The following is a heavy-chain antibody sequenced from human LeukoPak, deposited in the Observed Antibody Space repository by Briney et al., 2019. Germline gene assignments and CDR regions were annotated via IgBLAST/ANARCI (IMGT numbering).Heavy chain of an antibody. J-gene: IGHJ3*02. Sequence: EASVKVSCKASGGTFSSYAISWVRQAPGQGLEWMGGIIPIFGTANYAQEFQGRVTITTDESTSAAYMELSSLRSEDTAVYYCARDRGDDAFDIWGQGTMVMVSS. V-gene: IGHV1-69*05. D-gene: IGHD3-10*01. CDR2: IIPIFGTA. CDR1: GGTFSSYA. CDR3: ARDRGDDAFDI.